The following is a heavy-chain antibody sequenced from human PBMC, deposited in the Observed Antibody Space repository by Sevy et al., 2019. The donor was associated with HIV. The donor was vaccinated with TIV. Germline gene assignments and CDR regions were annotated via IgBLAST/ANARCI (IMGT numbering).Heavy chain of an antibody. V-gene: IGHV3-23*01. CDR3: AKDYTVTGHFDY. CDR2: ISGSGGST. CDR1: GFTFISYA. J-gene: IGHJ4*02. Sequence: GGSLRLSCAASGFTFISYAMSWVRQAPGKGLEWVSAISGSGGSTYYADSVKGRFTISRDNSKNTLYLQMNSLRAEDTAVYYCAKDYTVTGHFDYWGQGTLVTVSS. D-gene: IGHD4-17*01.